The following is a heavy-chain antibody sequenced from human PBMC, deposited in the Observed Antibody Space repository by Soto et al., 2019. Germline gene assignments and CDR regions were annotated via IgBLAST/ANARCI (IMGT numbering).Heavy chain of an antibody. V-gene: IGHV4-39*01. J-gene: IGHJ4*02. D-gene: IGHD3-16*01. CDR3: ARFQIGRGPAADLGIYYFDY. CDR2: IYYSGST. Sequence: PSETLSLTCTVSGGSISSSSYYWGWIRQPPGKGLEWIGSIYYSGSTYYNPSLKSRVTISVDTSKNQFSLKLSSVTAADTAVYYCARFQIGRGPAADLGIYYFDYWGQGTLVTVSS. CDR1: GGSISSSSYY.